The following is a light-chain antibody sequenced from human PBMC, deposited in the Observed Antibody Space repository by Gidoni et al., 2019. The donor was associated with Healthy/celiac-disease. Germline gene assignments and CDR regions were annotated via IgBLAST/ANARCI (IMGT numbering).Light chain of an antibody. J-gene: IGKJ2*01. CDR3: QQYNSYSYT. Sequence: DIQMTQSPSTLSASVGDRVTITCRASQSISSWLAWYQQKPGKAPKLLIYKASSLESGGPSRFSGSGSGTEFTLTISSLQPDDFATYYCQQYNSYSYTFGQGTNLEIK. V-gene: IGKV1-5*03. CDR1: QSISSW. CDR2: KAS.